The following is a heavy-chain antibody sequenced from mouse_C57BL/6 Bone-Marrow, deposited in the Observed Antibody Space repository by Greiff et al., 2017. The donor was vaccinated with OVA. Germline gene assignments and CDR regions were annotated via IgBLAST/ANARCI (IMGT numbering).Heavy chain of an antibody. V-gene: IGHV1-63*01. D-gene: IGHD1-2*01. CDR2: IYPGGGYT. CDR1: GYTFTNYW. Sequence: VQLQQSGAELVRPGTSVKMSCKASGYTFTNYWIGWAKQRPGHGLEWIGDIYPGGGYTNYNEKFKGKATLTADKSSSTAYMQFSSLTSEDSAIYYCARERPLHYYAMDYWGQGTSVTVSS. CDR3: ARERPLHYYAMDY. J-gene: IGHJ4*01.